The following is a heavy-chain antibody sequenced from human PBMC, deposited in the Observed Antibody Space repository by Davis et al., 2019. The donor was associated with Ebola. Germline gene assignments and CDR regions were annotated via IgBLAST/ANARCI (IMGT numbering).Heavy chain of an antibody. J-gene: IGHJ6*04. Sequence: PGGSLRLSCAASGFTFSSYAMSWVRQAPGKGLEWVSRANSDGSTTGYGDSVKGRFTISRDNARNTLYLQMNSLRAEDTAVYYCSREVRGGFSPMDLWGTGTTVTVSS. CDR1: GFTFSSYA. V-gene: IGHV3-74*01. D-gene: IGHD5-18*01. CDR3: SREVRGGFSPMDL. CDR2: ANSDGSTT.